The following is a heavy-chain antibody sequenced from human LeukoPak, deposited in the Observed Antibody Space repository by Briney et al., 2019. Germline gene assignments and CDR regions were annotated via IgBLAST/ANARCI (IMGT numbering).Heavy chain of an antibody. Sequence: GGSLRLSCATSGFTFSGYSMNWVRQAPGKGLEWISYISSSSINIHYGDSVKGRFTISRNNAENSLYLQMNSLRAEDTAVYYCARDSIQLWPNAIDFWGQGTLVTVSS. V-gene: IGHV3-48*01. D-gene: IGHD1-1*01. J-gene: IGHJ4*02. CDR3: ARDSIQLWPNAIDF. CDR1: GFTFSGYS. CDR2: ISSSSINI.